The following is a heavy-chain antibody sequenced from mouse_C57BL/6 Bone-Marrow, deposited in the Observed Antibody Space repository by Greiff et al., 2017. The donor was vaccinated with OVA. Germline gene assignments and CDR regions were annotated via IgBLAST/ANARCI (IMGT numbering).Heavy chain of an antibody. CDR3: ARCLYDDDGGDYYYAMDY. D-gene: IGHD2-4*01. Sequence: VQLQESDAELVKPGASVKISCKVSGYTFTDHTIHWMKQRPEQGLEWIGYIYPRDGSTKYNEKFKGKATLTADKSSSTAYMQLNSLTSEDSAVYFCARCLYDDDGGDYYYAMDYWGQGTSVTVSS. CDR2: IYPRDGST. V-gene: IGHV1-78*01. CDR1: GYTFTDHT. J-gene: IGHJ4*01.